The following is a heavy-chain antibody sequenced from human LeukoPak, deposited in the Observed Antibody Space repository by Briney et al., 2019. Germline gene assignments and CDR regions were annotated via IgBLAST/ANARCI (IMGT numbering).Heavy chain of an antibody. J-gene: IGHJ4*02. CDR3: ARFVGACSGGSCYSDY. Sequence: KVSCKASGYTFTSYWIGWVRQMPGKGLEWMGIIYPGDSDTRYSPSFQGQVTISADKSISTAYLQWNSLKASDTAMYYCARFVGACSGGSCYSDYWGQGTLVTVSS. V-gene: IGHV5-51*01. CDR1: GYTFTSYW. CDR2: IYPGDSDT. D-gene: IGHD2-15*01.